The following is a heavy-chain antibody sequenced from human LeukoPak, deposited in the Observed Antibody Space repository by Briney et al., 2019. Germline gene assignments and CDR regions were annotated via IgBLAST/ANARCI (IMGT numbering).Heavy chain of an antibody. CDR1: GGSFSGYY. CDR2: INHSGST. Sequence: SETLCLTCAVYGGSFSGYYWSWIRQPPGKGLEWIGEINHSGSTNYNPSLKSRVTISVDTSKNQFSLKLSSVTAADTAVYYCASETRDYFDYWGQGTLVTVSS. CDR3: ASETRDYFDY. V-gene: IGHV4-34*01. J-gene: IGHJ4*02.